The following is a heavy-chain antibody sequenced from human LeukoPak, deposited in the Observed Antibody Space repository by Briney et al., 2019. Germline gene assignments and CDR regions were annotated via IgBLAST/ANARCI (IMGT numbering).Heavy chain of an antibody. V-gene: IGHV4-34*01. CDR1: GGSFSGYY. CDR3: ARGPVWYKASYYYGMDV. CDR2: INHSGST. D-gene: IGHD1-1*01. J-gene: IGHJ6*02. Sequence: PSETLSLTCAVYGGSFSGYYWSWIRQPPGKGLEWIGEINHSGSTNYNPSLKSRVTISVDTSKNQFSLKLSSVTAADTAVYYCARGPVWYKASYYYGMDVWGQGTTVTVSS.